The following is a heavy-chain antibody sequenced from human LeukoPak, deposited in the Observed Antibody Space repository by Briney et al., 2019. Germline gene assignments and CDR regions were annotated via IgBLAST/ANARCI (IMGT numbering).Heavy chain of an antibody. CDR3: ARGGYYDSSGTDY. V-gene: IGHV4-4*07. Sequence: IRQPAXXXXXWIGRIYTSGSTNYNPSLKSRVTMSVDTSKNQFSLKLSSVTAADTAVYYCARGGYYDSSGTDYWGQGTLVTVSS. J-gene: IGHJ4*02. D-gene: IGHD3-22*01. CDR2: IYTSGST.